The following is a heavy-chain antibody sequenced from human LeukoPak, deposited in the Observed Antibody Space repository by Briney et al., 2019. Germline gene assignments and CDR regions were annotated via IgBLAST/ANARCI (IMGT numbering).Heavy chain of an antibody. CDR3: ARGGDYGDLRYFDY. D-gene: IGHD4-17*01. J-gene: IGHJ4*02. V-gene: IGHV4-59*01. CDR1: GGSISSYY. CDR2: IYYRGST. Sequence: SETLSLTCTVSGGSISSYYWSWIRQPPGKGLEWIGYIYYRGSTNYNPSLKSRVTFSVDTSKNQFSLKLSSVTAADTAVYYCARGGDYGDLRYFDYWGQGTLVTVSS.